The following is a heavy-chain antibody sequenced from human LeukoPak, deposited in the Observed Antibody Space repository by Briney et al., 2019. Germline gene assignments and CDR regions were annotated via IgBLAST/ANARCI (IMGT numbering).Heavy chain of an antibody. Sequence: PGGSLRLSCAASGFTFSSYGMHWVRQAPGKGLEWVAVISYDGSNKYYADSVKGRFTISRDNSKNTLYLQMNSLRAEDTAVYYCAKDGDRSFDYWGQGTLVTVSS. CDR3: AKDGDRSFDY. V-gene: IGHV3-30*18. J-gene: IGHJ4*02. D-gene: IGHD3-3*01. CDR1: GFTFSSYG. CDR2: ISYDGSNK.